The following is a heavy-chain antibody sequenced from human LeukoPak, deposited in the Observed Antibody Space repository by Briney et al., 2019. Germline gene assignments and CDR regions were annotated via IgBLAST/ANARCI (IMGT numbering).Heavy chain of an antibody. Sequence: PGGSLRLSCAASGFIFSNYWMHWVRHAPGKGLLWVARISSDGTDSSYADSVKGRFTISRDNAKNTLYLEMNSLRAEDTAVYFCAQSDPPVPYWGQGTLVTVSS. J-gene: IGHJ4*02. CDR2: ISSDGTDS. CDR3: AQSDPPVPY. CDR1: GFIFSNYW. V-gene: IGHV3-74*01.